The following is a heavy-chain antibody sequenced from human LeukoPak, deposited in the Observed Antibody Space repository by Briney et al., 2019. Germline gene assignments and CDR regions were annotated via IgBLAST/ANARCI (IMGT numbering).Heavy chain of an antibody. D-gene: IGHD1-1*01. Sequence: SETLSLTCTVSGGSISSSSYYWGWIRQPPGKGLEWIGSIYYSGSTYYNPSLKSRVTISVDTSKNQFSLKLSSVTAADTAVYYCARGLPLHLERANHYNWFDPWGQGTLVTVSS. V-gene: IGHV4-39*01. CDR1: GGSISSSSYY. CDR3: ARGLPLHLERANHYNWFDP. J-gene: IGHJ5*02. CDR2: IYYSGST.